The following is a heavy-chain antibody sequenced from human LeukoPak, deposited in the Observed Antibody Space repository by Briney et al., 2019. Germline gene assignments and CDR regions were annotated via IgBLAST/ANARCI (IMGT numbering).Heavy chain of an antibody. D-gene: IGHD2-2*01. CDR3: TIAATRAYILYPFDY. CDR2: IKSNTDGGAT. Sequence: PGGSLRLSCAASGFTFSNSWMSWVRQAPGKGLEWVGHIKSNTDGGATDYAAPVRGRFTISREYSKNTLYLHMNSLRTEDTAVYYCTIAATRAYILYPFDYWGQGTLVTVSS. J-gene: IGHJ4*02. V-gene: IGHV3-15*01. CDR1: GFTFSNSW.